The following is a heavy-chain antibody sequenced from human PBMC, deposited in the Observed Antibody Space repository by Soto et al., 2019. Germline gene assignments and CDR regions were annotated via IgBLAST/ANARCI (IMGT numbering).Heavy chain of an antibody. CDR2: IIPIFGTA. D-gene: IGHD6-13*01. CDR1: GGTFSSYA. J-gene: IGHJ6*02. CDR3: ARGGSSSWASYYYYGMDV. Sequence: SVKVSCKASGGTFSSYAISWVRQAPGQGLEWMGGIIPIFGTANYAQKFQGRVTITADESTSTAYMELSSLRSEDTAVYYCARGGSSSWASYYYYGMDVWGQGTTVTVSS. V-gene: IGHV1-69*13.